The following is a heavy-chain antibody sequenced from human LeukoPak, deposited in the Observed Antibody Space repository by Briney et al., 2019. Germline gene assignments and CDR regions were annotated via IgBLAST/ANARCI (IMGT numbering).Heavy chain of an antibody. CDR3: AREIAAQGGMDV. CDR2: INPNSGGT. V-gene: IGHV1-2*02. D-gene: IGHD6-13*01. J-gene: IGHJ6*02. Sequence: ASVTVSCTASGYTFTGYYMHWVRQAPGQGLEWMGWINPNSGGTNYAQKFQGRVTMTRDTSISTAYMELSRLRSDDTAVYYCAREIAAQGGMDVWGQGTTVTVSS. CDR1: GYTFTGYY.